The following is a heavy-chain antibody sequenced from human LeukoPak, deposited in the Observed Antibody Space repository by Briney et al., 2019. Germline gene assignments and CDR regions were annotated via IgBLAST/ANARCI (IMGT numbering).Heavy chain of an antibody. CDR3: ARAYCSSTSCNFDY. V-gene: IGHV1-2*02. Sequence: GSSVKVSCKPSGYTFTGYYMHWVRDAPGQGLEGMGWINPNSGGTNYAPKFQGRVTMTRDTSISTAYMELSRLRSDDTAVYYCARAYCSSTSCNFDYWGQGTLVSVS. CDR1: GYTFTGYY. D-gene: IGHD2-2*01. J-gene: IGHJ4*02. CDR2: INPNSGGT.